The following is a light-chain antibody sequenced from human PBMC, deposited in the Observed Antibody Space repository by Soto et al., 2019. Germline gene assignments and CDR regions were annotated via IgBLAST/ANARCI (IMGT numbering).Light chain of an antibody. Sequence: QSVLTQPASVSGSPGQSITISCTGTSSDVGGYNYVSWYQQRPGKAPKLMIYDVSNRPSGVSNRFSVSKSGNTASLTISGLQAEDEADYYCSSYTSSSTLYVFGTGTKLTVL. V-gene: IGLV2-14*01. CDR1: SSDVGGYNY. J-gene: IGLJ1*01. CDR3: SSYTSSSTLYV. CDR2: DVS.